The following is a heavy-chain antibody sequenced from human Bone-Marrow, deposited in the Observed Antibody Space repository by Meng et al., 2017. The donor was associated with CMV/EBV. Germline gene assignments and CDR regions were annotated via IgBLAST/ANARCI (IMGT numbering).Heavy chain of an antibody. Sequence: SETLSLTCTVSGGSINIGGYYSGWIRQPPGKGLEWLGGLSFSGSTYYSPSLKSRVPISVDTSKHQFSLKLSSVPDADTAVYYCARGIVRGYSYGEPFDYWGQGTLVTVSS. CDR1: GGSINIGGYY. D-gene: IGHD5-18*01. CDR3: ARGIVRGYSYGEPFDY. CDR2: LSFSGST. V-gene: IGHV4-39*07. J-gene: IGHJ4*02.